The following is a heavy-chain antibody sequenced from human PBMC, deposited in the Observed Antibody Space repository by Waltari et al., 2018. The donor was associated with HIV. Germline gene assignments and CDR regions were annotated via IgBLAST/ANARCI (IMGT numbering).Heavy chain of an antibody. V-gene: IGHV3-21*01. CDR1: GFPFSSYS. CDR3: ARDPRWTGASDY. J-gene: IGHJ4*02. D-gene: IGHD7-27*01. Sequence: EVQLVESGGGLVKPGGSLSLSCAASGFPFSSYSMNWVRQAPGKGLEWVSSISTSSLYIYYADSVKGRFTISRDNAKNSLYLQMNSLRVEDTAVYFCARDPRWTGASDYWGQGTLVTVSS. CDR2: ISTSSLYI.